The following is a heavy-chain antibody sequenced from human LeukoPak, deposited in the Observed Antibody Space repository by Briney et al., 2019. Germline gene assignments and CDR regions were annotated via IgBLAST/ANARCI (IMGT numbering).Heavy chain of an antibody. V-gene: IGHV4-34*01. D-gene: IGHD1-1*01. CDR1: GGSFSGYY. CDR2: INHSGST. CDR3: AREGTHTTNWHHWFDP. J-gene: IGHJ5*02. Sequence: SETLSLTCAVYGGSFSGYYWSWIRQPPGKGLEWIGEINHSGSTNYNPSLKSRVTISLDKSKNQFSLKLTSVTAADTALYYCAREGTHTTNWHHWFDPWGQGTLVTVSS.